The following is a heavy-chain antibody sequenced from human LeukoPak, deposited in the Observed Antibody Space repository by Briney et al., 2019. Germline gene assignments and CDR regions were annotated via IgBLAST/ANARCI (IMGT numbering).Heavy chain of an antibody. CDR1: GYPFTSYG. Sequence: ASVKVSCTASGYPFTSYGITWVRQAPGQGPGWMGWISAYTGNTNYAQKFQGRVSMTTGTSTTTAYMELRSLRSDNTAVYYCARSYSGSSNFDYWGQGTLVTVSS. J-gene: IGHJ4*02. V-gene: IGHV1-18*01. CDR3: ARSYSGSSNFDY. D-gene: IGHD6-6*01. CDR2: ISAYTGNT.